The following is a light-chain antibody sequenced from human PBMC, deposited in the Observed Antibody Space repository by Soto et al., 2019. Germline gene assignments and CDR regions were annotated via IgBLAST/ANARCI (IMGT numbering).Light chain of an antibody. V-gene: IGKV1-12*02. CDR1: QHSDTW. CDR2: AAS. Sequence: DIQMTQSPSSVSVSVGDRVTITCRASQHSDTWLAWFQHRPGRAPKLLIQAASRLQSGVPSRFSGSGSGTDFTLTHGGLQPEDFANYYGQEANTFTFDGGTTVEIK. CDR3: QEANTFT. J-gene: IGKJ4*01.